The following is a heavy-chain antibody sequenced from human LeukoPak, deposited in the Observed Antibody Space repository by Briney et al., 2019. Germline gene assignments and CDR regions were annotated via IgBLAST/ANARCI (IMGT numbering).Heavy chain of an antibody. V-gene: IGHV4-4*08. D-gene: IGHD2-2*02. CDR3: ARAIVVVPAAIRSTSEYYYYMDV. CDR1: GFTFSSYW. CDR2: IYTSGST. Sequence: GSLRLSCAASGFTFSSYWMSWVRQAPGKGLEWIGRIYTSGSTNYNPSLKSRVTISVDTSKNQFSLKLSSVTAADTAVYYCARAIVVVPAAIRSTSEYYYYMDVWGKGTTVTVSS. J-gene: IGHJ6*03.